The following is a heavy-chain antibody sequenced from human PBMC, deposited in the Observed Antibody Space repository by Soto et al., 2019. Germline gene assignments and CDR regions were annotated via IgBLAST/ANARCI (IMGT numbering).Heavy chain of an antibody. CDR2: IYHSGST. J-gene: IGHJ4*02. CDR1: GGSISSYS. Sequence: SETLSLTCTVSGGSISSYSWSWIRQPPGKGLEWIGYIYHSGSTYYNPSLKSRVTISVDRSKNQFSLKLSSVTAADTAVYYCARGYCSGGSCYSGYFDYWGQGTLVTVSS. D-gene: IGHD2-15*01. V-gene: IGHV4-30-2*01. CDR3: ARGYCSGGSCYSGYFDY.